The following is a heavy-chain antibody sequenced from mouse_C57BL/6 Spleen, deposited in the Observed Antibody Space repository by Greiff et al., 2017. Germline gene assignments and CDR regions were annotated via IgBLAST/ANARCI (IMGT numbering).Heavy chain of an antibody. J-gene: IGHJ4*01. CDR1: GYSITSGYD. CDR3: ASRYCNYDAMDY. Sequence: EVHLVESGPGMVKPSQSLSLTCTVTGYSITSGYDWHWIRHFPGNKLEWMGYISYSGSTNYNPSLKSRISITHDTSKNHFFLKLNSVTTEDTATYYCASRYCNYDAMDYWGQGTSVTVSS. V-gene: IGHV3-1*01. D-gene: IGHD2-10*02. CDR2: ISYSGST.